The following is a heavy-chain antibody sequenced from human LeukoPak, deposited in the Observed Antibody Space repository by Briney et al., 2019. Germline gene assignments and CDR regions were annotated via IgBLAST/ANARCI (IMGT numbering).Heavy chain of an antibody. J-gene: IGHJ4*02. D-gene: IGHD2-2*01. V-gene: IGHV4-59*08. CDR2: IYYSGST. Sequence: SETLSLTCTVSGGSISSCYWRWIRQPPGKGLEWIGYIYYSGSTNYNPSLKSRVTISVDTSKNQFSLKLSSVTAADTAVYYCARGYWSSTSCYQLMGYWGQGTLVTVSS. CDR3: ARGYWSSTSCYQLMGY. CDR1: GGSISSCY.